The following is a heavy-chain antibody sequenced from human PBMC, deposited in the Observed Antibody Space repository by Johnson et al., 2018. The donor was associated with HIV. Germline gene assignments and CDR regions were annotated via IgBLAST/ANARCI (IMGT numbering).Heavy chain of an antibody. Sequence: QVRLVESGGGVVRPGKSLRLSCAASGFTFSSYTMHWVRQAPGKGLEWVAVISSDGSSKQYADSVKDRLTFSRDNSKNTLYLQMNSLRAEDTAVYYCAREDLYGAGPDAFDIWGQGTMVTVSS. CDR2: ISSDGSSK. CDR3: AREDLYGAGPDAFDI. J-gene: IGHJ3*02. CDR1: GFTFSSYT. V-gene: IGHV3-30*14. D-gene: IGHD4-17*01.